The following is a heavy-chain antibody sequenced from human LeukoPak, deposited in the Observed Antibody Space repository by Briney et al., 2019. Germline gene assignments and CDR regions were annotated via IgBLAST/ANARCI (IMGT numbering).Heavy chain of an antibody. J-gene: IGHJ6*02. CDR1: GFTFSSYA. D-gene: IGHD3-9*01. CDR3: ASNLEDILTGYSYYYYGMDV. Sequence: GGPLRLSCAASGFTFSSYAMSWVRQAPGKGLEWVSAISGSGGSTYYADSVKGRFTISRDNSKNTLYLQMNSLRAEDTAVYYCASNLEDILTGYSYYYYGMDVWGQGTTVTVSS. CDR2: ISGSGGST. V-gene: IGHV3-23*01.